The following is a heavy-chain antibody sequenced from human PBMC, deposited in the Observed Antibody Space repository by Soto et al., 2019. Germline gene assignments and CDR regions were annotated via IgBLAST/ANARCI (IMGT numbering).Heavy chain of an antibody. CDR2: IWYDGSNK. V-gene: IGHV3-33*01. CDR3: ARSSPFGIYDSSGYYYFSAFDI. CDR1: GFTFSSYG. Sequence: GGSLRLSCAASGFTFSSYGMHWVRQAPGKGLEWVAVIWYDGSNKYYADSVKGRFTISRDNSKNTLYLQMNSLRAEDTAVYYCARSSPFGIYDSSGYYYFSAFDIWGQGTMVTVSS. J-gene: IGHJ3*02. D-gene: IGHD3-22*01.